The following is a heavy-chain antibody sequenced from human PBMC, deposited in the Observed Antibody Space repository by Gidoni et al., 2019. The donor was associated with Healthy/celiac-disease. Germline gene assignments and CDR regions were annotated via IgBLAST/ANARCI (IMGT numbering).Heavy chain of an antibody. J-gene: IGHJ4*02. D-gene: IGHD6-13*01. CDR3: ARGITYSSSWYWYFDY. V-gene: IGHV3-13*01. CDR2: IGTAGDT. CDR1: GFPFSSYD. Sequence: EVQLVESGGGLVQPGGSLSLSCAASGFPFSSYDMNWVRQATGKGLEWGSAIGTAGDTYYPGSVKGRFTISRENAKNSLYLQMNSLRAGDTAVYYCARGITYSSSWYWYFDYWGQGTLVTVSS.